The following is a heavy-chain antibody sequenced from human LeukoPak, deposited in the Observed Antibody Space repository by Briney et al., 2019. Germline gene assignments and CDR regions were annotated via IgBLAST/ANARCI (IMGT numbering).Heavy chain of an antibody. D-gene: IGHD1-26*01. J-gene: IGHJ6*03. Sequence: PGGSLRLSCAASGFTFSSYSMNWVRQAPGKGLEWVSYISSSSSTIYYADSVKGRFTISRDNAKNSLYLQMNSLRAEDTAVYYCARTPSGSYSYMDVWGKGTTVTVSS. V-gene: IGHV3-48*04. CDR3: ARTPSGSYSYMDV. CDR1: GFTFSSYS. CDR2: ISSSSSTI.